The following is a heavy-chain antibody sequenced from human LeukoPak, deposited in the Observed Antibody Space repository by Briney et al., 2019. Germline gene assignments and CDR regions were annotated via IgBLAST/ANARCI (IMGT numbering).Heavy chain of an antibody. Sequence: PSETLSLTCAVYGGSFSGYYWSWIRQPPGKGLEWIGEISHSGSTNYNPSLKSRVTISVDTSKNQFSLKLSSVTAADTAVYYCARLRGSYSRYYYMDVWGKGTTVTVSS. J-gene: IGHJ6*03. V-gene: IGHV4-34*01. CDR2: ISHSGST. CDR3: ARLRGSYSRYYYMDV. CDR1: GGSFSGYY. D-gene: IGHD1-26*01.